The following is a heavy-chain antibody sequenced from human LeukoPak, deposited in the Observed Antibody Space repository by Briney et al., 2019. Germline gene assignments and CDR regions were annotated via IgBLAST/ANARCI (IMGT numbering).Heavy chain of an antibody. Sequence: PGGSLRLSCAASQYIFNNYAMSWVRQAPGKGLEWVASISYDGVDKYYADSLKGRFTMSRDNSKNSVYLQMDSLRVEDTAMYYCARGDRGYSYSCFDYWGQGTLVTVSS. CDR1: QYIFNNYA. J-gene: IGHJ4*02. V-gene: IGHV3-30-3*01. CDR2: ISYDGVDK. D-gene: IGHD5-18*01. CDR3: ARGDRGYSYSCFDY.